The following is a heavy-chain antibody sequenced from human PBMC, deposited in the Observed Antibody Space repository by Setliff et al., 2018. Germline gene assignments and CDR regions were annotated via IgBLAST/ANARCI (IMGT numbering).Heavy chain of an antibody. CDR2: IYSSGST. CDR1: GGSISSGDYY. CDR3: AREQWLDPPGYYYMDA. D-gene: IGHD6-19*01. Sequence: KASETLSLTCTVSGGSISSGDYYWSWIRQPPGKGLEWIGYIYSSGSTYYNPSLKSRVTMSIDTSKNQFSLKLNSVTAADMAVYYCAREQWLDPPGYYYMDAWAKGTTVTVSS. V-gene: IGHV4-30-4*08. J-gene: IGHJ6*03.